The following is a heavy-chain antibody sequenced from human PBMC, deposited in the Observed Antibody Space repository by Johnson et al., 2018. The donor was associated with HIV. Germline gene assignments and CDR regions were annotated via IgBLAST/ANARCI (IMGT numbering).Heavy chain of an antibody. CDR3: TASTGNGAFDI. V-gene: IGHV3-15*01. J-gene: IGHJ3*02. CDR2: IKSKTDGGTT. Sequence: VQLVESGGGLVKPGGSLRLSCAASGFTFNNAWMNWVRQAPGKGLEWVGRIKSKTDGGTTDYTAPVKGRFTISGDDSKNTLYLQMNSLKTEDTAVYYCTASTGNGAFDIWGQGTMVTVSS. D-gene: IGHD2-15*01. CDR1: GFTFNNAW.